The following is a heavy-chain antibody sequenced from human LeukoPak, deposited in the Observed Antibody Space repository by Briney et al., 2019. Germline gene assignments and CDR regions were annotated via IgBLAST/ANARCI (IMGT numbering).Heavy chain of an antibody. CDR2: ISGSGVST. V-gene: IGHV3-23*01. Sequence: GGSLRLSCAASGFTFSSYGMSWVRQAPGKGLEWVSAISGSGVSTYYADSVKGRFTISRDNSKNTLYLQMNSLRAEDTALYYCAKKYSYGSNYYFDYWGQGTLVTVSS. CDR3: AKKYSYGSNYYFDY. D-gene: IGHD5-18*01. J-gene: IGHJ4*02. CDR1: GFTFSSYG.